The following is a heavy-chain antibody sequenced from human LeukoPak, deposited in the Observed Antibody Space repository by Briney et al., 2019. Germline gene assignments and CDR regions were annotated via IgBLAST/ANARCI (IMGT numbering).Heavy chain of an antibody. D-gene: IGHD3-22*01. Sequence: KPSETLSLTCTASGCSISSYYWRLIRQPPGKGLEWIGDIYYSGSTYYHPSLKSRVTISVDTSKNQFFLKLSSVTAADTAVYYCARELKFDYYDSSGYSGYFDYWGQGTLVTVSS. CDR1: GCSISSYY. CDR2: IYYSGST. V-gene: IGHV4-59*12. J-gene: IGHJ4*02. CDR3: ARELKFDYYDSSGYSGYFDY.